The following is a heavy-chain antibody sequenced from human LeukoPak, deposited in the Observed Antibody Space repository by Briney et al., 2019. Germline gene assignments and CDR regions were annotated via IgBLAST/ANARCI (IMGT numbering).Heavy chain of an antibody. CDR2: ITSGSSPI. CDR3: AIRAYGDDSFDY. CDR1: GSTFRRYS. V-gene: IGHV3-48*02. J-gene: IGHJ4*02. D-gene: IGHD4-17*01. Sequence: GGSLSLSCAASGSTFRRYSMNWVRQAPGKGLEWGSYITSGSSPIYYADSVKGRFTIYRHNAKKSLYLQMNSLREEYTAMYDCAIRAYGDDSFDYWGQGTLVTVSS.